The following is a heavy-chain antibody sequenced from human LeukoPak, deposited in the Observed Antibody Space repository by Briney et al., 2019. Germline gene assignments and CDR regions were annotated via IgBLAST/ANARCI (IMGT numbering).Heavy chain of an antibody. D-gene: IGHD1-1*01. Sequence: ASVKDSCKASGGTFSSYAISWVRQAPGQGLEWMGRIIPIFGTANYAQKFQGRVTITTDESTSTAYMELSSLRSEDTAVYYCAREKAGKYNWFDPWGQGTLVTVSS. CDR1: GGTFSSYA. CDR3: AREKAGKYNWFDP. V-gene: IGHV1-69*05. J-gene: IGHJ5*02. CDR2: IIPIFGTA.